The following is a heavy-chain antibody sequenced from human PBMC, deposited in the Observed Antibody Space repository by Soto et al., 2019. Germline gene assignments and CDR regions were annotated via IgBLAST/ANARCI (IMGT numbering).Heavy chain of an antibody. Sequence: QVQLQDWGPGLVKPSQTLSLTCTVSGGSISRGDYYWSWIRQPPGKGLEYIGYIYSSGSTYYNPSLKSRVTISIDTSKNQFSLKLSSVTAADTAVYYCARRVTGGGERFDPWGQGTQVTVSS. CDR1: GGSISRGDYY. CDR2: IYSSGST. V-gene: IGHV4-30-4*08. CDR3: ARRVTGGGERFDP. J-gene: IGHJ5*02. D-gene: IGHD7-27*01.